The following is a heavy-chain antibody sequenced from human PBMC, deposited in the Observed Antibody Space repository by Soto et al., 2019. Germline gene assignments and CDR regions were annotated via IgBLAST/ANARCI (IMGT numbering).Heavy chain of an antibody. CDR1: GGSISSGGYS. Sequence: QLQLQESGSGLVKPSQTLSLTCAGSGGSISSGGYSWSWIRQPPGKGLEWIGYIYHSGSTYYNPSLRSRVTISVARSKNQFSLQLSSVTAAGPAVCYCARVPDRWGQGTLVTVSS. D-gene: IGHD2-2*01. V-gene: IGHV4-30-2*01. CDR2: IYHSGST. CDR3: ARVPDR. J-gene: IGHJ5*02.